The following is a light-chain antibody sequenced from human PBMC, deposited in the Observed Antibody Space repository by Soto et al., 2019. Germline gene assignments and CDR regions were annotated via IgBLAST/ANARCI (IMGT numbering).Light chain of an antibody. CDR2: GAS. J-gene: IGKJ4*01. V-gene: IGKV1-39*01. CDR1: QSITTY. Sequence: DIQMTQSPSSLSASVGDRVTITCRASQSITTYLNWYQQKPGTAPRLLIYGASSLQSGVPSTVSGSGSGTDFALTITSLQPEDFATYYCQQSYSSPRTLGGGTKVEIK. CDR3: QQSYSSPRT.